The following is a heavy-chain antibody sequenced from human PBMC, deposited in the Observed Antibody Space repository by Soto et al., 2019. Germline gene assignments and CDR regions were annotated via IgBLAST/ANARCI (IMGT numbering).Heavy chain of an antibody. J-gene: IGHJ4*02. V-gene: IGHV4-4*02. CDR3: ASRDPGTSVDY. Sequence: SETLSLTCAVSGGSFTSNNWWTWVRQPPGQGLEWIGEIYRTGSTNYNPSLESRVTISLDKSENQFSLKVTSLTAADTAVYYCASRDPGTSVDYWGQGTLVTDSS. D-gene: IGHD1-7*01. CDR2: IYRTGST. CDR1: GGSFTSNNW.